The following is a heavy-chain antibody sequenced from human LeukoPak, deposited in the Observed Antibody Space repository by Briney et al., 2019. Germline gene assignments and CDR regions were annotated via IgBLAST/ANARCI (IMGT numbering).Heavy chain of an antibody. D-gene: IGHD5-18*01. Sequence: GASVKVSCKAFGYTFTNNFMHWVRQAPGQGPEWMGLISPTGSFTAYAQKFQGRVTMTEDTSTDTAYMELSSLRSEDTAVYYCATVASGYSYIFDYWGQGTLSPSPQ. CDR1: GYTFTNNF. CDR3: ATVASGYSYIFDY. V-gene: IGHV1-46*01. J-gene: IGHJ4*02. CDR2: ISPTGSFT.